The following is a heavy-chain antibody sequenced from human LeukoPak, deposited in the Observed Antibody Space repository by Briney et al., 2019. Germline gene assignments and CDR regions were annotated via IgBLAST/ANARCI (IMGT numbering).Heavy chain of an antibody. J-gene: IGHJ6*03. Sequence: GGSLRLSCAASGFTFSSYAMSWVRQAPGKGLEWVSAISGSGGSTYYADSVKGRFTISRDNSKNTLYLQMNSLRAEDTAVYYCAKAPYYDFWSGPPASVNYYYMDVWGKGTTVTVSS. CDR2: ISGSGGST. D-gene: IGHD3-3*01. CDR1: GFTFSSYA. V-gene: IGHV3-23*01. CDR3: AKAPYYDFWSGPPASVNYYYMDV.